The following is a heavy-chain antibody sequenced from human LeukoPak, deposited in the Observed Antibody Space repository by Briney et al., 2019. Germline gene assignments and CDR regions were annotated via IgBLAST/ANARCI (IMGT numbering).Heavy chain of an antibody. CDR1: GGSISSYY. J-gene: IGHJ6*02. V-gene: IGHV4-59*01. D-gene: IGHD6-13*01. CDR2: IYYSGST. CDR3: ARVKALVAAGFSMDV. Sequence: SETLSLTCTVSGGSISSYYWSWIRQPPGKGLEWIGYIYYSGSTNYNPSLKSRVTISVDTSKNQFSLKLSSVTAADTAVYYCARVKALVAAGFSMDVWGQGTTVTVSS.